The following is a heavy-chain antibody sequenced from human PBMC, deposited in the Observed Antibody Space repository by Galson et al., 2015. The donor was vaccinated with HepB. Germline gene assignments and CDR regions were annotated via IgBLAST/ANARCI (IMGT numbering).Heavy chain of an antibody. CDR2: INPRGGDT. CDR1: GYKFTNYN. D-gene: IGHD5-12*01. Sequence: SVKVSCKASGYKFTNYNIHWIRQAPGQGLEWMARINPRGGDTTFSQTFRDRVTVTSETSTSTVYMEMNSLTSEDAAVYYCSGFDYYFGLDVWGQGTTVIVSS. J-gene: IGHJ6*02. V-gene: IGHV1-46*01. CDR3: SGFDYYFGLDV.